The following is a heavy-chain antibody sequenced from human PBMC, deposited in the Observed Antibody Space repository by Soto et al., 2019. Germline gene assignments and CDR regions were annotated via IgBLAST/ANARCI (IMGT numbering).Heavy chain of an antibody. CDR2: ISSSSSYI. Sequence: GGSLRLSFAASGFTFSSYSMNWVRQAPGEGLEWVSSISSSSSYIYYADSVKGRFTISRDNAKNSLYLQMNSLRAEDTAVYYCARARVRYCSSTSCYLNYWGQGTLVTLSS. CDR1: GFTFSSYS. V-gene: IGHV3-21*01. D-gene: IGHD2-2*01. J-gene: IGHJ4*02. CDR3: ARARVRYCSSTSCYLNY.